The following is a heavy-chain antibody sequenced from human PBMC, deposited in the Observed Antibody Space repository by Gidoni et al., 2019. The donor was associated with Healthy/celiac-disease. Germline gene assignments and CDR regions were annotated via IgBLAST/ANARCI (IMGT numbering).Heavy chain of an antibody. Sequence: QVQLQQSGPGLVKPSQTLSLTCALSGDSVSSNSAAWNWIRQSPSRGLEWLGSTYYRSKWYNDYAVSVKSRITINPDTSKNQFSLQLNSVTPEDTAVYYCAREGIAAAGTMNWFDPWGQGTLVSVSS. CDR1: GDSVSSNSAA. D-gene: IGHD6-13*01. J-gene: IGHJ5*02. CDR3: AREGIAAAGTMNWFDP. V-gene: IGHV6-1*01. CDR2: TYYRSKWYN.